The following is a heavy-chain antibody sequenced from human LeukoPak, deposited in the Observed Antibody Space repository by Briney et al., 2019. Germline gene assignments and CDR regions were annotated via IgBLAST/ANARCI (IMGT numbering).Heavy chain of an antibody. D-gene: IGHD3-10*01. CDR2: ISAYNGNT. J-gene: IGHJ3*02. Sequence: ASVKVSCKASGYTFTSYGISWVRQAPGHGLEWMGWISAYNGNTNYAQKLQGRVTMTTDTSTSTAYMELSSLRSEDTAVYYCAISMVRGSGAFDIWGQGTMVTVSS. CDR1: GYTFTSYG. CDR3: AISMVRGSGAFDI. V-gene: IGHV1-18*01.